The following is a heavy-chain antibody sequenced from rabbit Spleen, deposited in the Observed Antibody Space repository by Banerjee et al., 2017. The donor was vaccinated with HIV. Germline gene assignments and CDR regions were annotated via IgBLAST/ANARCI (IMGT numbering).Heavy chain of an antibody. D-gene: IGHD1-1*01. CDR1: GFSLSCSYY. Sequence: QSLEESGGDLVKPGVFMTLTCTASGFSLSCSYYMFWDRQAPGKGLQWYACINVYTGKPVYATWAKGRFTISRTSSTTVTLQMTSLTAADTATYFCARDLTSVVGWNFNLWGQGTLVTVS. CDR2: INVYTGKP. V-gene: IGHV1S40*01. CDR3: ARDLTSVVGWNFNL. J-gene: IGHJ4*01.